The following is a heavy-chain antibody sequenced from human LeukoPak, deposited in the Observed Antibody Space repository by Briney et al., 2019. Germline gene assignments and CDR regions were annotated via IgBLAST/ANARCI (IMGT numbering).Heavy chain of an antibody. CDR3: AKVLDFWNGYWRYYMDV. V-gene: IGHV3-23*01. CDR1: GFTFGNYA. J-gene: IGHJ6*03. D-gene: IGHD3-3*01. CDR2: ISSSGGST. Sequence: GGSLRLSCAASGFTFGNYAMSWVRQAPGKGLEWVSIISSSGGSTYYADSVEGRFTISRDNSKDTLYLQMNSLGAEDTATYYCAKVLDFWNGYWRYYMDVWGKGTTVTVSS.